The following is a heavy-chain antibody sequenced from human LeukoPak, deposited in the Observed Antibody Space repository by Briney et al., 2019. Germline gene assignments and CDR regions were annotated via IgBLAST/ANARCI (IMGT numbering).Heavy chain of an antibody. D-gene: IGHD4-17*01. Sequence: GGSPRLACAASGFTFSSYAMRWVRQSPGKGLEWVSAISGSGSSTYYADSVKGRLTISRDNSKNTLYLQMNSLRAEDTAVYYCANHDYGDYVSWFDPWGQGTLVTVSS. J-gene: IGHJ5*02. CDR2: ISGSGSST. V-gene: IGHV3-23*01. CDR1: GFTFSSYA. CDR3: ANHDYGDYVSWFDP.